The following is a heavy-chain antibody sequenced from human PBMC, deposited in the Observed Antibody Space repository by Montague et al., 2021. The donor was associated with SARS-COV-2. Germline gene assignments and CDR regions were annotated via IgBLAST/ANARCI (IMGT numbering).Heavy chain of an antibody. CDR1: GGSVSSGSYY. J-gene: IGHJ6*02. Sequence: SETLSLTCIVSGGSVSSGSYYWSWIRQPPGKGLERIGYIYYSGSTNYNPSPKSRVTISVDTSKNQFSLKLSSVTAADTAVYYCARDPWRVTIFGVVTRYGMDAWGQGTTVTVSS. CDR2: IYYSGST. CDR3: ARDPWRVTIFGVVTRYGMDA. D-gene: IGHD3-3*01. V-gene: IGHV4-61*01.